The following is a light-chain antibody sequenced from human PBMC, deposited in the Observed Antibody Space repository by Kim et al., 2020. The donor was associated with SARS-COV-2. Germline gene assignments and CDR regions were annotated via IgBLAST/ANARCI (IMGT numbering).Light chain of an antibody. V-gene: IGKV3-15*01. J-gene: IGKJ5*01. CDR2: GAS. CDR3: QQYNNWPPIT. CDR1: QSVSSN. Sequence: SPGENATISCRASQSVSSNLAWYEQKTGQAPRLLIYGASSRATGIPARFSGSGSGTEFTLTISSLQSEDFAVYYCQQYNNWPPITFGQGTRLEIK.